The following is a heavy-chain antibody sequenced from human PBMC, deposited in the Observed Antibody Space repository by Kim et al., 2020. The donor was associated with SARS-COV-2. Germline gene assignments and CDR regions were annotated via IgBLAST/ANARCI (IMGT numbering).Heavy chain of an antibody. Sequence: GESLKISCKGSGYSFTNYWIAWVRQMPGKGLEWMGIIYPGDSDTRYSPSFQGQVTISADKSISTAYLQWSSLKATDTAIYYCARRICSRGSCGAAPWGQGTLVTVSS. J-gene: IGHJ5*02. CDR3: ARRICSRGSCGAAP. CDR2: IYPGDSDT. CDR1: GYSFTNYW. V-gene: IGHV5-51*01. D-gene: IGHD2-15*01.